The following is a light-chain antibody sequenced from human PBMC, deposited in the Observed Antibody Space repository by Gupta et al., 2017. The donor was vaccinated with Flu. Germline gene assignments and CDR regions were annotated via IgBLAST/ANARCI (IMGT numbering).Light chain of an antibody. Sequence: EILLTQSPVTLSLSPGERVTLSCRASQTISSNYLDWYQQKPGQAPRLLIYGANSRDTDIRDRCSGSGSGAAFTLTISRREAEDFEVYYYNDYGNRLFGGGTKVEIK. J-gene: IGKJ4*01. V-gene: IGKV3-20*01. CDR3: NDYGNRL. CDR2: GAN. CDR1: QTISSNY.